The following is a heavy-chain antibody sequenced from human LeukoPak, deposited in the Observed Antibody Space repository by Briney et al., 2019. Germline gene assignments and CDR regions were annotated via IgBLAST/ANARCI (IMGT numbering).Heavy chain of an antibody. Sequence: GGSLRLSCAASGFTLSNYGMNWVRQAPGKGLESVSYIASRTTTKKYADSVKGRFSISRDNAENSVFLQMNSLRAEDTAMYYCVRDSSVTTLVPFYFDSWGQGTLVTASA. J-gene: IGHJ4*02. CDR2: IASRTTTK. D-gene: IGHD4-17*01. CDR1: GFTLSNYG. CDR3: VRDSSVTTLVPFYFDS. V-gene: IGHV3-48*04.